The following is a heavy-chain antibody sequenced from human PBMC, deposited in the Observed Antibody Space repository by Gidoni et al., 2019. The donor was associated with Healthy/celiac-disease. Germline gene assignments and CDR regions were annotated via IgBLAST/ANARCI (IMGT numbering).Heavy chain of an antibody. J-gene: IGHJ4*02. CDR1: GFTFSSYA. CDR3: ARDRVAVADSGYFDY. D-gene: IGHD6-19*01. Sequence: QVQLVESGGGVLQPGRSLRLSCAASGFTFSSYAMHWVRQAPGKGLEWVAVISYDGSNKYYADSVKGRFTISRDNSKNTLYLQMNSLRAEDTAVYYCARDRVAVADSGYFDYWGQGTLVTVSS. V-gene: IGHV3-30-3*01. CDR2: ISYDGSNK.